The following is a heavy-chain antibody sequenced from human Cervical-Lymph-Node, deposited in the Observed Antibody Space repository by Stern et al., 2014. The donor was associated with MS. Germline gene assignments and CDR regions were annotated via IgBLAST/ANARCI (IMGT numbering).Heavy chain of an antibody. V-gene: IGHV1-69*06. D-gene: IGHD1-26*01. Sequence: QVQLVQSGAEVKKPGSSVKVSCKASGDTFSSYALNWVRQAPGQGLEWMGGITPVFGTTNNGQKVQGRVPITTDKSTNTAYMELMTLRSEDTAVYYCARGGGLVGYFDYWGQGTLVSVSS. CDR2: ITPVFGTT. CDR1: GDTFSSYA. J-gene: IGHJ4*02. CDR3: ARGGGLVGYFDY.